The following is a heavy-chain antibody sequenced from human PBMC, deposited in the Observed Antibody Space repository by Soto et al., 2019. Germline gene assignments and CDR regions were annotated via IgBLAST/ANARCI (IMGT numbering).Heavy chain of an antibody. D-gene: IGHD2-15*01. J-gene: IGHJ4*02. CDR3: TIRLASPDDCSGGSCYGTKGDY. CDR1: GFTFSGSA. V-gene: IGHV3-73*01. Sequence: GGSLRLSCAASGFTFSGSAMHWVRQASGKGLEWVGRIRSKANSYATAYAASVKGRFTISRDDSKNTAYLQMNSLKTEDTAVYYCTIRLASPDDCSGGSCYGTKGDYWGQGTLVTVSS. CDR2: IRSKANSYAT.